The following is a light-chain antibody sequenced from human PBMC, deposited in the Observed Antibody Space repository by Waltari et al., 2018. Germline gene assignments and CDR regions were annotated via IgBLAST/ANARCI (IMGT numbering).Light chain of an antibody. CDR1: SIAVGDYHL. J-gene: IGLJ3*02. CDR3: CSYAASSTWV. CDR2: EVA. V-gene: IGLV2-23*02. Sequence: QPALTQPASVSGPPGQSLTISCTGTSIAVGDYHLVAWYQQHPGKAPKLMIYEVATRPSGVSNRFSGSKSGNTASLTISGLQAEDEADYYCCSYAASSTWVFGGGTKLTVL.